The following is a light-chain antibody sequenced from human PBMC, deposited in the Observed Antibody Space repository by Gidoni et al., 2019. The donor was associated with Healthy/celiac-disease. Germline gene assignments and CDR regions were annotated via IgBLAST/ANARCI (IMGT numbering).Light chain of an antibody. CDR3: QSYDSSLSGCV. J-gene: IGLJ1*01. V-gene: IGLV1-40*01. CDR1: SSNIGAGYD. CDR2: GNS. Sequence: QSVLTQPPSASGAPGQMVTISCTGSSSNIGAGYDVHWYQQLPGTAPKLLIYGNSNRPSGVPDRFSGSKSGTSASLAITGLQAEDEADYYCQSYDSSLSGCVFGTGTKVTVL.